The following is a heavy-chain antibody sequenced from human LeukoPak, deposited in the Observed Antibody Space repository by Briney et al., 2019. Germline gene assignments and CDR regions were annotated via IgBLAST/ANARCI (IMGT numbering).Heavy chain of an antibody. Sequence: SETLSLTCTVAGGSISTYYCGWIRQPPGKGLEWIGYIYYTGSTNYNPALKIRVTISVDTSKNQFSLKLSSVTAADTAVYYCARRVAVAGTIDYWGQGTLVTDSS. CDR2: IYYTGST. CDR3: ARRVAVAGTIDY. V-gene: IGHV4-59*08. CDR1: GGSISTYY. D-gene: IGHD6-19*01. J-gene: IGHJ4*02.